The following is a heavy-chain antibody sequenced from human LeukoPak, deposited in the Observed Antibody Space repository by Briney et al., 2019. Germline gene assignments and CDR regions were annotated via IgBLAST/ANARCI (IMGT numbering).Heavy chain of an antibody. CDR3: ARGYCSGGSCYSPAPIDY. J-gene: IGHJ4*02. V-gene: IGHV4-34*01. D-gene: IGHD2-15*01. CDR1: GGSFSGYY. Sequence: SETLSLTCAVYGGSFSGYYRSWIRQPPGKGLEWIGEINHSGSTNYNPSLKSRVTISVDTSKNQFSLKLSSVTAADTAVYYCARGYCSGGSCYSPAPIDYWGQGTLVTVSS. CDR2: INHSGST.